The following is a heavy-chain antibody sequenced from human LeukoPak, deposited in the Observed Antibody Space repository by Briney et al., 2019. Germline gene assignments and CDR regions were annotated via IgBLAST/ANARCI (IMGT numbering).Heavy chain of an antibody. CDR1: GFTSSNYA. CDR3: AKDQRIVVVPAAVSDAFDI. CDR2: INGRGGST. D-gene: IGHD2-2*01. V-gene: IGHV3-23*01. J-gene: IGHJ3*02. Sequence: PGGSLRLSCAASGFTSSNYAMSWVRQAPGKGLEWVSSINGRGGSTYYADSVKGRFTISRDNSKNTLYLQMNSLRAEDTAVYYCAKDQRIVVVPAAVSDAFDIWGQGTMVTVSS.